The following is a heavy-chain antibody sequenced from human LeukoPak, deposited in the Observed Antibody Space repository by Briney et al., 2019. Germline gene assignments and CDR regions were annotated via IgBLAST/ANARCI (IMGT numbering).Heavy chain of an antibody. D-gene: IGHD2-2*01. CDR3: ARKESSIELGGWFDP. CDR2: IYTSGST. Sequence: SETLSLTCTVSGDSISGFYWSWIRQPAGKGLEWIGRIYTSGSTNYSPSLKSRVTISVDTSKNQFSLKLNSLTAADTAVYYCARKESSIELGGWFDPWGQGILVTVSS. CDR1: GDSISGFY. J-gene: IGHJ5*02. V-gene: IGHV4-4*07.